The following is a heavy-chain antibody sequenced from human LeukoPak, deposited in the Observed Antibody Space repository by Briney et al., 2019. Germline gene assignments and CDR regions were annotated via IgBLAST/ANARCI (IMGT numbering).Heavy chain of an antibody. Sequence: PSETLSLTCALSGVSISRYYWSSVRQPPGKGLEWIGYIYYSGSTNYNPSLKSRVTISVDTSKNQFSLKLSSVTAADTAVYYCARDSALSGIDYWGQGTLVTVSS. CDR2: IYYSGST. CDR3: ARDSALSGIDY. J-gene: IGHJ4*02. D-gene: IGHD1-14*01. V-gene: IGHV4-59*01. CDR1: GVSISRYY.